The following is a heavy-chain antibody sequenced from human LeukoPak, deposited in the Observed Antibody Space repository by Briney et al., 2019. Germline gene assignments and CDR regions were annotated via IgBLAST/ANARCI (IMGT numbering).Heavy chain of an antibody. Sequence: SETLSLTCTVSGGSISSSSYYWGWIRQPPGKGLEWIGSIYYSGSTYYNPSLKSRVTISVDTSKNQFSLKLSSVTAADTAVYYCASRIVGATTGDYWGQGTLVTVSS. CDR1: GGSISSSSYY. CDR3: ASRIVGATTGDY. J-gene: IGHJ4*02. D-gene: IGHD1-26*01. V-gene: IGHV4-39*01. CDR2: IYYSGST.